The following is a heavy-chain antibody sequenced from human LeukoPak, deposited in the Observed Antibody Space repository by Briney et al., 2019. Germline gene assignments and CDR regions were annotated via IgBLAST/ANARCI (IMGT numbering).Heavy chain of an antibody. D-gene: IGHD1-1*01. V-gene: IGHV1-2*02. J-gene: IGHJ4*02. CDR3: AREMRPATTTLVAY. CDR2: INPNSGNT. CDR1: GYIFTGYW. Sequence: APVRVSCKASGYIFTGYWIHWVRQAPGQGLEWMGFINPNSGNTNYAQNFQGRVTMTRDTSISTAYMELSSLTADDTAVYYCAREMRPATTTLVAYWGQGTLVTVSS.